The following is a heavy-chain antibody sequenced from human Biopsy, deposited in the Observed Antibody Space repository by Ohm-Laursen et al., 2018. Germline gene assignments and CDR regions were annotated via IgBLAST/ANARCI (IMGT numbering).Heavy chain of an antibody. CDR3: TLEGAGFDN. CDR2: IRSKAKSYAT. V-gene: IGHV3-73*01. D-gene: IGHD3-10*01. J-gene: IGHJ4*02. CDR1: GFTFSDNA. Sequence: SLRLSCAAPGFTFSDNAMSWVRQASGKGLEWVGRIRSKAKSYATAYAASVTGRFTISRDDSKNTTYLQMNSLKTEDTAVYYCTLEGAGFDNWGQGTLVTVSS.